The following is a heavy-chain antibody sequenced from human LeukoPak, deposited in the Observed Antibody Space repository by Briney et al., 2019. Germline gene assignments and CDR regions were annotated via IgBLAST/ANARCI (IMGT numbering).Heavy chain of an antibody. V-gene: IGHV3-23*01. CDR2: ISGSGGST. J-gene: IGHJ4*02. CDR3: AKDTWFGEQRGDY. CDR1: GFTVSSNY. D-gene: IGHD3-10*01. Sequence: PGGSLRLSCAASGFTVSSNYMSWVRQAPGKGLEWVSAISGSGGSTYYADSVKGRFTISRDNSKNTLYLQMNSLRAEDTAVYYCAKDTWFGEQRGDYWGQGTLVTVSS.